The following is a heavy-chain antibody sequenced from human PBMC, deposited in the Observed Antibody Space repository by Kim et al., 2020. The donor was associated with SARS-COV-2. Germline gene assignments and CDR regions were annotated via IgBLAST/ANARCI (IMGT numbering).Heavy chain of an antibody. V-gene: IGHV3-7*03. CDR1: RFIISSYW. Sequence: GGSLRLSCAASRFIISSYWMSWVRQAPGKGLEGVANINDDGREKYYVDSVKGRFTISRDNAKNSLYLQMNSLRAEDTGVYYCARIRSGSSYDTIDVWGEG. CDR2: INDDGREK. CDR3: ARIRSGSSYDTIDV. J-gene: IGHJ6*02. D-gene: IGHD3-3*01.